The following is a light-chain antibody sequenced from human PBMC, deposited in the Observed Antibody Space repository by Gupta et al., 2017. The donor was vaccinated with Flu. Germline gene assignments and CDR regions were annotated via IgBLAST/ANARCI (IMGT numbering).Light chain of an antibody. J-gene: IGLJ1*01. CDR1: SSDVGGYNY. CDR2: EGT. Sequence: SVTISCTGTSSDVGGYNYGSWDQQHTGKGPSLMMYEGTRRTAGVPDRFFGSKSGNTASLTVSGLQAEAEDDYYCSSYADSRYVFGTGTKLTVL. V-gene: IGLV2-8*03. CDR3: SSYADSRYV.